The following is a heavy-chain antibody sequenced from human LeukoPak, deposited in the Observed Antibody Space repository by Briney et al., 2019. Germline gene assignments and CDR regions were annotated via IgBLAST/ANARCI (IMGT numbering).Heavy chain of an antibody. J-gene: IGHJ4*02. CDR1: GFTFSSYA. CDR3: AKDNWVLLWFGEFVGAY. Sequence: GGSLRLSCAASGFTFSSYAMSWVRQAPGKGLEWVSAISGSGGSTYYADSVKGRFTISRDNSKNTLYLQMNSLRAEDTAVYYCAKDNWVLLWFGEFVGAYWGQGTLVTVSS. V-gene: IGHV3-23*01. CDR2: ISGSGGST. D-gene: IGHD3-10*01.